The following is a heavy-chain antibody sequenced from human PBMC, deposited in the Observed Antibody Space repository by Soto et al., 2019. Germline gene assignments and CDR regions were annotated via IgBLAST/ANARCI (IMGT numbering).Heavy chain of an antibody. CDR3: AKNGQPPYYYDGMDV. V-gene: IGHV1-18*01. D-gene: IGHD2-8*01. Sequence: QGQLVQSGAEVKKPGASVKVSCKASGYTFTRYGISWVRQAPGQGLEWMGWISGYNGDTNYAQKFQGRVTMTIDTSTSPAYMVLRSLTSDDTAVYYCAKNGQPPYYYDGMDVWGQGTTVTVSS. CDR1: GYTFTRYG. CDR2: ISGYNGDT. J-gene: IGHJ6*02.